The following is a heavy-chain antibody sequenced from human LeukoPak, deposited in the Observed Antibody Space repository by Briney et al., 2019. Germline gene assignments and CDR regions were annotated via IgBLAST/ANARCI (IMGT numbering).Heavy chain of an antibody. CDR2: IYTSGST. Sequence: TSETLSLTSTVSGGSISSYYWSWIRQPAGKGLEWIGRIYTSGSTNYNPSLKSRVTMSVDTSKNQFSLKLSSVTAADTAVYYCARDQYDFWSGYYSYYYGMDVWGQGTTVTVSS. V-gene: IGHV4-4*07. J-gene: IGHJ6*02. D-gene: IGHD3-3*01. CDR3: ARDQYDFWSGYYSYYYGMDV. CDR1: GGSISSYY.